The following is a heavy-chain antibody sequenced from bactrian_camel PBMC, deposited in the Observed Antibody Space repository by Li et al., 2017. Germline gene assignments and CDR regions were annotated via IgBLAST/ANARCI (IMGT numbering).Heavy chain of an antibody. Sequence: VQLVESGGGSVQVGGSLRLSCTAAGHTYSSFCMAWFRQAPGKEREGVAVIYTGDGSTYYSDSVRGRFTVSQDSARNILYLQMNNLSPEDSAMYFCAATSQPFRLLDRLPPRSEYQYWGQGTQVTVS. J-gene: IGHJ4*01. CDR2: IYTGDGST. V-gene: IGHV3S1*01. CDR1: GHTYSSFC. CDR3: AATSQPFRLLDRLPPRSEYQY. D-gene: IGHD1*01.